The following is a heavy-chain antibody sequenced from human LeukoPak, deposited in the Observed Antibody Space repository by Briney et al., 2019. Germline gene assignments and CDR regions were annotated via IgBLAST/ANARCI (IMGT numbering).Heavy chain of an antibody. D-gene: IGHD3-22*01. CDR2: IIPIFGTA. CDR1: GGTFSSYA. J-gene: IGHJ6*03. Sequence: RASVKVSCKASGGTFSSYAISWVRQAPGQGLEWMGRIIPIFGTANYVQKFQGRVTIATDESTSTAYMELSSLRSEDTAVYYCARDAYYYDSSGDWPGVDYYMDVWGKGTTVTVSS. CDR3: ARDAYYYDSSGDWPGVDYYMDV. V-gene: IGHV1-69*05.